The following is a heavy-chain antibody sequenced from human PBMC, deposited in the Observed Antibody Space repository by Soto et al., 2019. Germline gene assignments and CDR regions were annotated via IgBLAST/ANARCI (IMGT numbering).Heavy chain of an antibody. CDR1: GFTFSSYA. J-gene: IGHJ4*02. CDR3: AKDVTMIVVAHFDY. Sequence: GGFLRLSCAASGFTFSSYAMSWVRQAPGKGLEWVSAISGSGGSTYYADSVKGRFTISRDNSKNTLYLQMNSLRAEDTAVYYCAKDVTMIVVAHFDYWGQGTLVTVSS. D-gene: IGHD3-22*01. V-gene: IGHV3-23*01. CDR2: ISGSGGST.